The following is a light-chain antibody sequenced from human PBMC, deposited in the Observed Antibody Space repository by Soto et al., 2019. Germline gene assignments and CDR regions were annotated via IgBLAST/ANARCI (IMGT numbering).Light chain of an antibody. J-gene: IGLJ1*01. Sequence: SALTKPPSLYEAPRQMVTISCSGSSSNIGNNAVNWYQQLPGKAPKLLIYYDDLLPSGVSDRFSGSKSGTSASLAISGLQSEDEADYYCAAWDDSLNGYVFGTGTKVTVL. CDR1: SSNIGNNA. CDR2: YDD. CDR3: AAWDDSLNGYV. V-gene: IGLV1-36*01.